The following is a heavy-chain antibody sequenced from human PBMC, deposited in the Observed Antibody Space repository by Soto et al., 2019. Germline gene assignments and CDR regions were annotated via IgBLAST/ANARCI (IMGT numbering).Heavy chain of an antibody. J-gene: IGHJ6*02. CDR3: ARDDATYCGGDCYRYFYYGMDV. D-gene: IGHD2-21*02. CDR2: IIPMFPTA. Sequence: SVKVSCKASGGTFSNHAISWVRQAPGQGLEWVGGIIPMFPTADYAQRFQGRVTITADDSTTTAYMELSGLRSEDTAMYYCARDDATYCGGDCYRYFYYGMDVWGQGTTVTVSS. CDR1: GGTFSNHA. V-gene: IGHV1-69*13.